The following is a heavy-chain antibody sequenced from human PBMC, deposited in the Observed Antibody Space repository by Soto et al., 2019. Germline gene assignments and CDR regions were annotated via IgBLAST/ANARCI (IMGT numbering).Heavy chain of an antibody. CDR1: GYTFTSYA. CDR3: AREGRQQLATYYFDY. CDR2: INAGNGNT. D-gene: IGHD6-13*01. J-gene: IGHJ4*02. V-gene: IGHV1-3*01. Sequence: GASVKVSCKASGYTFTSYAMHWVRQAPGQRLEWMGWINAGNGNTKYSQKFQGRVTITRDTSASTAYMELSSLRSEDTAVYYCAREGRQQLATYYFDYWGQGTLVTVSS.